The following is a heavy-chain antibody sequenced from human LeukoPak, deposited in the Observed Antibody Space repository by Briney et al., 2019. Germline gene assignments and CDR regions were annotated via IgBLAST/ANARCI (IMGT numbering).Heavy chain of an antibody. J-gene: IGHJ4*02. CDR2: ISSSGTTI. CDR1: GFTFSSYE. Sequence: PGGSLRLSCAASGFTFSSYEMNWVRQAPGKGLQWVSDISSSGTTIYYADSVKGRFTISRHNSKNTLYLQMNSLRAEDTAVYYCAVKYVYYFDYWGQGTLVTVSS. CDR3: AVKYVYYFDY. V-gene: IGHV3-48*03. D-gene: IGHD3-16*01.